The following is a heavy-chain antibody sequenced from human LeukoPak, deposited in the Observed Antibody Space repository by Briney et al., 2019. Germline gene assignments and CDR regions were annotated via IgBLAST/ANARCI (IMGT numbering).Heavy chain of an antibody. CDR1: GGSISSGGYY. V-gene: IGHV4-31*03. Sequence: SETLSLTCTVSGGSISSGGYYWSWIRQHPGKGLEWIGYIYYSGSTYYNPSLKSRVTISVDTSKNQFSLKLSAVTAADTAVYYCAREGYGDYEVDYWGQGTLVTVSS. D-gene: IGHD4-17*01. J-gene: IGHJ4*02. CDR2: IYYSGST. CDR3: AREGYGDYEVDY.